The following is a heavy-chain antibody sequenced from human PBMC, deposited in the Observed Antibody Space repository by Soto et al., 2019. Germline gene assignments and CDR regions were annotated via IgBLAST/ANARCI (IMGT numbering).Heavy chain of an antibody. J-gene: IGHJ4*02. CDR3: ARRDYYDSTGYYED. CDR1: GGSISSDKW. D-gene: IGHD3-22*01. V-gene: IGHV4-4*02. Sequence: QVQLQESGPGLVKPSGTLSLTCAVSGGSISSDKWWNWVRQPPGKGLEWIGEVHRSGSTNSNPSLKSRVTISVDKSQNHFSLKLSSVTAADTAVYYCARRDYYDSTGYYEDWGQGTPVTVSS. CDR2: VHRSGST.